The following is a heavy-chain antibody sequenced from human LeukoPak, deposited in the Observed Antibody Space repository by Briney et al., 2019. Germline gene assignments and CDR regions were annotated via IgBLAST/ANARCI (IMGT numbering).Heavy chain of an antibody. CDR3: AKDGGYCSSTSCLPYNWFDP. V-gene: IGHV3-23*01. CDR2: ISGSGGST. Sequence: RGSLRLSCAASGFTFSSYAMSWVRQAPGKGLEWVSAISGSGGSTYYADSVKGRFTISRDNSKNTLYLQMNSLRAEDTAVYYCAKDGGYCSSTSCLPYNWFDPWGQGTLVTVSS. D-gene: IGHD2-2*01. J-gene: IGHJ5*02. CDR1: GFTFSSYA.